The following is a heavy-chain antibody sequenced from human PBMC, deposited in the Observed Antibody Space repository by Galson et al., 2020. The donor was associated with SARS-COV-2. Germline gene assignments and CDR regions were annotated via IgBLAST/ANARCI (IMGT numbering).Heavy chain of an antibody. J-gene: IGHJ6*03. Sequence: SVKVSCKASGGTFSSYAISWVRQAPGQGLEWMGGIIPIFGTANYAQKFQGRVTITADKSTSTAYMELSSLRSEDTAVYYCARAGWYYDSSGPYYYYYMDVWGKGTTVTVSS. V-gene: IGHV1-69*06. CDR2: IIPIFGTA. D-gene: IGHD3-22*01. CDR1: GGTFSSYA. CDR3: ARAGWYYDSSGPYYYYYMDV.